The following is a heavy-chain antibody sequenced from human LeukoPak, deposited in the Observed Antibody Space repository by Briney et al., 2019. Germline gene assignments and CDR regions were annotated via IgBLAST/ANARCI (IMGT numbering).Heavy chain of an antibody. CDR3: ARLSKGTTYHGSRRPRDYYYMDV. D-gene: IGHD1-14*01. V-gene: IGHV1-18*01. CDR2: IITYNGNT. CDR1: GDTFTSYG. Sequence: VASVTVSCTASGDTFTSYGISWVRQAPGRGLEWMGWIITYNGNTDYTQKLQGRVTMTTDTSTSTAYMELRSLRSDDTDFYCCARLSKGTTYHGSRRPRDYYYMDVWGKGTPVTVSS. J-gene: IGHJ6*03.